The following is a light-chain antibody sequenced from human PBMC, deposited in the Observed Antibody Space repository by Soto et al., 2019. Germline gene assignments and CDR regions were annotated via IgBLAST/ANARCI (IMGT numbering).Light chain of an antibody. CDR2: AAS. CDR3: QQSYSTPPT. V-gene: IGKV1-39*01. CDR1: QSISSY. Sequence: DIQMTQSPSSLSASVGDRVTITCRASQSISSYLKWYQQKPGKAPKLLIYAASSLQSGVTSRFSGNRYGTDFTLTISSLQPADFATYYCQQSYSTPPTFGGGTEVEIK. J-gene: IGKJ4*01.